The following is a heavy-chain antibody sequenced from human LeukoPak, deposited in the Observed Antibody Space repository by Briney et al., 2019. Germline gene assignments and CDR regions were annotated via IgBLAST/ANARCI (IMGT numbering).Heavy chain of an antibody. Sequence: PSETLSLTCTVSGVSISSSYWTWIRQPPGKGLEWIGYIFYSGSTNYNPPLKSRGTISVDTSRNQFSLKLTSVTAADTAIYYCARDVDGLGIDYWGQGALVTVSS. V-gene: IGHV4-59*01. D-gene: IGHD3/OR15-3a*01. CDR2: IFYSGST. CDR1: GVSISSSY. CDR3: ARDVDGLGIDY. J-gene: IGHJ4*02.